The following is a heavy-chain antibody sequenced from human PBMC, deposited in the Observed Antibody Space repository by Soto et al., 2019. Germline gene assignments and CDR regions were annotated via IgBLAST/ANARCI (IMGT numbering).Heavy chain of an antibody. CDR1: GFTFSSYA. V-gene: IGHV3-23*01. Sequence: TGGSLRLSCAASGFTFSSYAMSWVRQAPGKGLEWVSAISGSGGSTYYADSVKGRFTISRDNSKNTLCLQMNSLRAEDTAVYYCAKDSTGATYYDFWSGYYTIDYWGQGTLVTVSS. J-gene: IGHJ4*02. CDR2: ISGSGGST. CDR3: AKDSTGATYYDFWSGYYTIDY. D-gene: IGHD3-3*01.